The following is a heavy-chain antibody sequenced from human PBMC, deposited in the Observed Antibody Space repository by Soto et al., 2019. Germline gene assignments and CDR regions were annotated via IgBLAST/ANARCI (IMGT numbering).Heavy chain of an antibody. CDR1: GVSISSYY. CDR2: IYYTGST. Sequence: SETLSLTCTVSGVSISSYYWSWIRQPPGKGLEWIGYIYYTGSTNYNPSLKSRITISVDTSKNQFSLKLSSLTAADTAVYYCARYSSTWTYFDYWGQGTLVTVSS. D-gene: IGHD6-13*01. CDR3: ARYSSTWTYFDY. J-gene: IGHJ4*02. V-gene: IGHV4-59*01.